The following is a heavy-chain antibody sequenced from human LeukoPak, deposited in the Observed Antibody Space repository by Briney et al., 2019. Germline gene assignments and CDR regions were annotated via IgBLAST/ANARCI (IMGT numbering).Heavy chain of an antibody. D-gene: IGHD3-22*01. CDR2: IYYSGST. J-gene: IGHJ3*02. CDR3: ARPTFSGYYSGPFDI. Sequence: GSLRLSCAASGFTFSSYGMHWVRQAPGKGLEWIGSIYYSGSTYYNPSLKSRVTISVDTSKNQFSLKLSSVTAADTAVYFCARPTFSGYYSGPFDIWGQGTIVTVSS. CDR1: GFTFSSYG. V-gene: IGHV4-39*01.